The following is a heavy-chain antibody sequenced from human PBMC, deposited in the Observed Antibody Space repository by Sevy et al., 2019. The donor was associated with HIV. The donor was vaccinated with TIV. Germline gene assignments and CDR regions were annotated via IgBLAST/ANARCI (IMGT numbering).Heavy chain of an antibody. CDR1: EFTFDTYW. V-gene: IGHV3-7*01. CDR2: IRQDGNEI. Sequence: GESLKISCAASEFTFDTYWMQWVRQAPGQGLEWVANIRQDGNEIYYVDSVKGRFTISRDNAKESLYLQMSNLRVEDTGIYHCARRYFDLWGHGTLVTVSS. J-gene: IGHJ4*01. CDR3: ARRYFDL.